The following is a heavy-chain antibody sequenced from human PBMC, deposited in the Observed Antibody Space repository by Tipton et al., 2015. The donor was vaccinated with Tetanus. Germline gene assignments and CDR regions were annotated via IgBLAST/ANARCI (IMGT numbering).Heavy chain of an antibody. Sequence: QLVQSGAEVKKPGASVKVSCKASGYAFTSYDINWVRQATGQGLEWMGWMNPNSGNTGYAQKFQGRVTMTRNTSISTAYMELSSLRSEDTAVYYCAGTRDGYNSLDFDYWGQGTLVTVSS. CDR3: AGTRDGYNSLDFDY. J-gene: IGHJ4*02. V-gene: IGHV1-8*01. CDR1: GYAFTSYD. CDR2: MNPNSGNT. D-gene: IGHD5-24*01.